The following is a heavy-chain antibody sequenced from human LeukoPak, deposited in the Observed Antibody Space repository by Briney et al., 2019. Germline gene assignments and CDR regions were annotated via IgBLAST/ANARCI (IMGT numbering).Heavy chain of an antibody. V-gene: IGHV1-46*01. CDR1: GYTFTSYY. D-gene: IGHD5-18*01. J-gene: IGHJ3*02. CDR3: ARDKEGYSYGFGAFDI. CDR2: INPSGGST. Sequence: HGASVKVSCTASGYTFTSYYMHWVRQAPGQGLEWMGIINPSGGSTSYAQKFQGRVTMTRDTSTSTVYMELSSLRSEDTAVYYCARDKEGYSYGFGAFDIWGQGTMVTVSS.